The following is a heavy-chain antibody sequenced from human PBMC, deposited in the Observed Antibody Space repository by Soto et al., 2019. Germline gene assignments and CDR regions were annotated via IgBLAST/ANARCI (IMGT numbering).Heavy chain of an antibody. CDR3: ARRHLAGAVSHWFDP. CDR2: IDSSGEK. D-gene: IGHD6-19*01. Sequence: QVTLKESGPVLVNPTETLTLRCTVSGLSITDSEMGVSWIRQPPGQPLEWLAHIDSSGEKSYRTFLKSRLAISKDTSKSQIVLTTTNMDPADTATYYCARRHLAGAVSHWFDPWGQGIPVTVSS. CDR1: GLSITDSEMG. V-gene: IGHV2-26*01. J-gene: IGHJ5*02.